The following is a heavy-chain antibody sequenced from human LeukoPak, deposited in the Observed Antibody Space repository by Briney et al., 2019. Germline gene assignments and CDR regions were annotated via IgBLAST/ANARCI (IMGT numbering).Heavy chain of an antibody. J-gene: IGHJ4*02. CDR2: IKSKTDGGTT. D-gene: IGHD2-15*01. CDR1: GFTFSNAW. CDR3: TTASRVVVVAATSHFALYF. V-gene: IGHV3-15*01. Sequence: PGGSLRLSCAAPGFTFSNAWMSWVRQAPGKGLEWVGRIKSKTDGGTTDYAAPVKGRFTISRDDSKNTLYLQMNSLKTEDTAVYYCTTASRVVVVAATSHFALYFGGQGTLVTVSS.